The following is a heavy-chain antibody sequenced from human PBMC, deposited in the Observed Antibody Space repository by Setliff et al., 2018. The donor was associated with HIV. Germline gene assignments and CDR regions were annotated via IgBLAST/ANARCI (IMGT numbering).Heavy chain of an antibody. Sequence: GGSLRLSCVASGFTFRNYWMSWVRQTPGRGLEWVANIKQDGSEKYYVDSVKGRFTISRDNAKNSVYLQMSSLRAEDTAVYYCAKDRNDFCCFDHWGQGTLVTVSS. CDR3: AKDRNDFCCFDH. CDR2: IKQDGSEK. V-gene: IGHV3-7*01. CDR1: GFTFRNYW. D-gene: IGHD3-3*01. J-gene: IGHJ4*02.